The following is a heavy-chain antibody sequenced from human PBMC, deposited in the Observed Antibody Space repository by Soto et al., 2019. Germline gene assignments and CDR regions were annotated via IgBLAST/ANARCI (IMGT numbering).Heavy chain of an antibody. D-gene: IGHD3-10*01. CDR1: GFTFSSYA. V-gene: IGHV3-23*01. Sequence: GGSLRLSCAASGFTFSSYAMSWVRQAPGKGLEWVSAISGSGGSTYYAASVKGRFTISRDNSKNTLYLQMNSLRAEDTAVYYCAKVVVRGVLYLDYWGQGTLVTVSS. CDR3: AKVVVRGVLYLDY. CDR2: ISGSGGST. J-gene: IGHJ4*02.